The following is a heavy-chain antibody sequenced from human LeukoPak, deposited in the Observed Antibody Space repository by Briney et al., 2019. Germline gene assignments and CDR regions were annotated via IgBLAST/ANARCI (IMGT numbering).Heavy chain of an antibody. CDR2: MNPNSGNT. CDR3: AKDHGIHRGNMPYYFDY. V-gene: IGHV1-8*03. Sequence: ASVKVSCKASGYTFTSYDINWVRQATGQGLEWMGWMNPNSGNTGYAQKFQGRVTITRNTSISTAYMELSSLRAEDTAVYYCAKDHGIHRGNMPYYFDYWGQGTLVTVSS. D-gene: IGHD2-2*01. J-gene: IGHJ4*02. CDR1: GYTFTSYD.